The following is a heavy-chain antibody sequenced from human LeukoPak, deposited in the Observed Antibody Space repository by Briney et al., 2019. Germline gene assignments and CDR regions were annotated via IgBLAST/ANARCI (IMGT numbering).Heavy chain of an antibody. CDR2: IYYSGST. D-gene: IGHD3-9*01. J-gene: IGHJ6*03. CDR1: GGSISSYY. CDR3: ARVRTGYYDILTGYYITARYYYMDV. V-gene: IGHV4-59*01. Sequence: SETLSLTCTVSGGSISSYYWSWIRQPPGKGLEWIGYIYYSGSTNYNPSLKSRVTISVDTSKNQFSLKLSSVTAADTAVYYCARVRTGYYDILTGYYITARYYYMDVWGKGTTVTISS.